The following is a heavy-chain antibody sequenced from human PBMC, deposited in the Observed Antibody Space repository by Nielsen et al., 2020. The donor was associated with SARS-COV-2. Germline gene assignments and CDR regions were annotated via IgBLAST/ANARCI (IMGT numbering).Heavy chain of an antibody. CDR2: LNGGPDTDGDFIK. V-gene: IGHV3-23*01. J-gene: IGHJ2*01. Sequence: ESLKISFAASGFTFSSHAMSWVRQTPGKGLGWGSTLNGGPDTDGDFIKYYAESVEGRFTISRDNSRNTLYLQMKRLRAEDTAVYYCARDEEVVVAATHYQYFDLWGRGTLVTVSS. D-gene: IGHD2-15*01. CDR3: ARDEEVVVAATHYQYFDL. CDR1: GFTFSSHA.